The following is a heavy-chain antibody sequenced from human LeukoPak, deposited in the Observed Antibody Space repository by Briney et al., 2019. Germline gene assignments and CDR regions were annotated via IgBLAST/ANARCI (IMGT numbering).Heavy chain of an antibody. D-gene: IGHD3-3*01. CDR3: ARARNYDFWSGYYSFDC. CDR1: GGSISSGSYY. V-gene: IGHV4-61*02. Sequence: SQTLSLTCTVSGGSISSGSYYWSWIRQPAGKGLEWIGRIYTSGSTNYNPSLKSRVTISVDTSKNQFSLKLSSVTAADTAVYYCARARNYDFWSGYYSFDCWGQGTLVTVSS. CDR2: IYTSGST. J-gene: IGHJ4*02.